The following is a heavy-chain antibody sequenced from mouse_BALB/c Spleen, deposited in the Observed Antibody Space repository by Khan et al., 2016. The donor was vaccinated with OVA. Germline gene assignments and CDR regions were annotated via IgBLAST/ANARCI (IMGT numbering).Heavy chain of an antibody. J-gene: IGHJ1*01. CDR2: INTYTGEP. CDR1: GYTFTNYR. Sequence: QIQLVQSGPELKKPGDTVKISCKASGYTFTNYRMNWMKQAPGKGLKWMGWINTYTGEPTYSDDFKGRFAFALETSASTAYLQITTLKYEDMATYFRVRERSYWYFDVWGEGTTVTVSS. V-gene: IGHV9-1*02. CDR3: VRERSYWYFDV.